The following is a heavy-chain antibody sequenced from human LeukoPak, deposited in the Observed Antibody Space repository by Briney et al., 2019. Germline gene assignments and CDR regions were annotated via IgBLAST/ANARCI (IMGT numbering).Heavy chain of an antibody. D-gene: IGHD3-10*01. Sequence: GGSLRLSCAATGLSVSSNFMSWVRQAPGKGLEWVSVIYGGGSTYYADSVKGRFTISRDNSKTTLYLQMSRLRPEDTAVYYCAKERGSGNYYFALDVWGQGTTVTVSS. CDR1: GLSVSSNF. J-gene: IGHJ6*02. CDR3: AKERGSGNYYFALDV. CDR2: IYGGGST. V-gene: IGHV3-53*05.